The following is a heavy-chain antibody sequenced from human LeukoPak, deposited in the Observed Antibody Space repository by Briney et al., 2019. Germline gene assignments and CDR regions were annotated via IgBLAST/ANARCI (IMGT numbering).Heavy chain of an antibody. CDR2: IYTSGST. CDR3: AKSLRQSSGWPYSQH. CDR1: GGPISSGSYY. D-gene: IGHD6-19*01. J-gene: IGHJ1*01. Sequence: PSETLSLTCTVSGGPISSGSYYWSWIRQPAGKGLEWIGHIYTSGSTSYNPSLKSRVAISIDTSKNQFSLQLNSVTPEDTAVYYCAKSLRQSSGWPYSQHWGQGTLVTVSS. V-gene: IGHV4-61*09.